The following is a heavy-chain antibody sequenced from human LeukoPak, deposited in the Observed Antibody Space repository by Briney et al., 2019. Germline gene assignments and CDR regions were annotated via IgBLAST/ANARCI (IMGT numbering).Heavy chain of an antibody. J-gene: IGHJ4*02. CDR3: ASYSNWGDFDS. D-gene: IGHD7-27*01. Sequence: SVKVSCKASEGTFSSFGITWVRQAPGQGLEWMGGTIPIFGAKHYAQKFRGRVTVTADNSTTTTYMELSSLRFEDTALYYCASYSNWGDFDSWGQGTLVTVSS. CDR1: EGTFSSFG. V-gene: IGHV1-69*06. CDR2: TIPIFGAK.